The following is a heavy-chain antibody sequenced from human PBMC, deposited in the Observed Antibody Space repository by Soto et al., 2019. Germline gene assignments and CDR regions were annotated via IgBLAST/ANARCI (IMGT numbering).Heavy chain of an antibody. J-gene: IGHJ6*02. CDR1: GGSISSYY. CDR3: ARGSPDSSGYWYYYYGMDV. V-gene: IGHV4-59*01. Sequence: QVQLQESGPGLVKPSETLSLTCTVSGGSISSYYWSWIRQPPGKGLEWIGYIYYSGSTNYNPSLKSRVTISVDASKNPFSLKRSSVTAADTAVYYCARGSPDSSGYWYYYYGMDVWGQGTTVTVSS. D-gene: IGHD3-22*01. CDR2: IYYSGST.